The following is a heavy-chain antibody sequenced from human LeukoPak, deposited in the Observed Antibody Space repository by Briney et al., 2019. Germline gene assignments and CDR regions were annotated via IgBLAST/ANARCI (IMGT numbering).Heavy chain of an antibody. V-gene: IGHV3-23*01. Sequence: GGSLRLSCAASGFTFSSYAMSWVRQAPGKGLEWVSAITDSGGSTYYADSVTGRFTISRDNSRNTLYLQMNSLRGDDTAVYYCAKDVGKWESLHFFDYWGQGTLVTVSS. D-gene: IGHD1-26*01. CDR1: GFTFSSYA. CDR2: ITDSGGST. CDR3: AKDVGKWESLHFFDY. J-gene: IGHJ4*02.